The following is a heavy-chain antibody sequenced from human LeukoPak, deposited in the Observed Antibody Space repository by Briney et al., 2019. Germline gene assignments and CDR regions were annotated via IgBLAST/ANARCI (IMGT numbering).Heavy chain of an antibody. CDR2: IYYSGST. J-gene: IGHJ3*02. Sequence: SETLSLTCTVSGGSISGYYWSCIRQPPGKGLGWSGYIYYSGSTNYNPSLKSRVTISVDTSKNQFSLKLSSVTAADTAVYYCARHGTMVRGVIGAFDIWGQGTMVTVSS. CDR3: ARHGTMVRGVIGAFDI. CDR1: GGSISGYY. D-gene: IGHD3-10*01. V-gene: IGHV4-59*08.